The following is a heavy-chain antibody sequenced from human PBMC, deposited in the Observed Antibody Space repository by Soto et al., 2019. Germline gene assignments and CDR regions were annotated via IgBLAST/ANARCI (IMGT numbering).Heavy chain of an antibody. Sequence: ASVKVSCKASGYTFTGYYMHWVRQAPGQGLEWMGWINPNSGGTNYAQKFQGWVTMTRDTSISTAYMELSRLRSDDTAVYYCARDRGYCSSTSCYGYYYYYMDVWGKGATVTVSS. CDR1: GYTFTGYY. CDR2: INPNSGGT. J-gene: IGHJ6*03. CDR3: ARDRGYCSSTSCYGYYYYYMDV. V-gene: IGHV1-2*04. D-gene: IGHD2-2*03.